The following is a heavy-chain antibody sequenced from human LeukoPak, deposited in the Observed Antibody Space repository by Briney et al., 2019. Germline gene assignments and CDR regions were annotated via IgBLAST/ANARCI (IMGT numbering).Heavy chain of an antibody. CDR2: IYYSGST. V-gene: IGHV4-59*08. CDR1: GGSISSYY. Sequence: SETLSLTCTVSGGSISSYYWSWIRQPPGKGLEWIGYIYYSGSTNYNPSLKSRVTISVDTSKNQFALKLSSVTAADTAVYYCAWSSADYYYYGMDVWGQGTTVTVSS. J-gene: IGHJ6*02. CDR3: AWSSADYYYYGMDV. D-gene: IGHD1-26*01.